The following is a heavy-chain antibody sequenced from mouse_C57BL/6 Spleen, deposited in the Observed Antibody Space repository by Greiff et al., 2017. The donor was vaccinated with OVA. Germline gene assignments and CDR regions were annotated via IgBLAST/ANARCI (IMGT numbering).Heavy chain of an antibody. D-gene: IGHD6-2*01. CDR3: AREATLYAMDY. CDR2: ISSGSSTI. J-gene: IGHJ4*01. CDR1: GFTFSDYG. V-gene: IGHV5-17*01. Sequence: EVQRVESGGGLVKPGGSLKLSCAASGFTFSDYGMHWVRQAPEKGLEWVAYISSGSSTIYYADTVKGRFTSSRDNAKNTLFLQMASLRSEDTAMYYCAREATLYAMDYWGQGTSVTVSS.